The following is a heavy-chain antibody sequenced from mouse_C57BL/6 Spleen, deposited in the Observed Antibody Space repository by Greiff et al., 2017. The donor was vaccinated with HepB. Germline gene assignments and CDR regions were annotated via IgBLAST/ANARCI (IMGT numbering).Heavy chain of an antibody. CDR1: GFTFSDYY. CDR3: ARSKVYYGYDGYFDV. Sequence: EVKLVESEGGLVQPGSSMKLSCTASGFTFSDYYMAWVRQVPEKGLEWVANINYDGSSTYYLDSLKSRFIISRDNAKNILYLQMSSLKSEDTATYYCARSKVYYGYDGYFDVWGTGTTVTVSS. D-gene: IGHD2-2*01. CDR2: INYDGSST. V-gene: IGHV5-16*01. J-gene: IGHJ1*03.